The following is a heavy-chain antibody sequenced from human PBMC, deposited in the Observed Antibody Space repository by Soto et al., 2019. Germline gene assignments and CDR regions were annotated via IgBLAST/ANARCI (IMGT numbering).Heavy chain of an antibody. Sequence: EVQLVESGGGLVQPGGSLRLSCAASGFTFSSYSMNWVRQAPGKGLEWVSYISSSSSTIYYADSVKGRFTISRDNAKNSLYLQMNSLRDEDTAVYYCARGGSGGYKPSANWFDPWGQGTLVTVAS. V-gene: IGHV3-48*02. CDR2: ISSSSSTI. CDR1: GFTFSSYS. CDR3: ARGGSGGYKPSANWFDP. J-gene: IGHJ5*02. D-gene: IGHD6-19*01.